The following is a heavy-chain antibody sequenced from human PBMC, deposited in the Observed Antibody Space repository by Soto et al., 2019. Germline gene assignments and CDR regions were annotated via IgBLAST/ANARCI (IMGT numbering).Heavy chain of an antibody. D-gene: IGHD6-13*01. J-gene: IGHJ4*02. CDR2: FDPEDGET. V-gene: IGHV1-24*01. CDR1: GYTLTELS. CDR3: ATDPTWGIAAAGTYFDY. Sequence: ASVKVSCKVSGYTLTELSMHWVRQAPGKGLEWMGGFDPEDGETIYAQKFQGRVTMTEDTSTDTAYMELSSLRSEDTAVYYCATDPTWGIAAAGTYFDYWGQGTLVTVSS.